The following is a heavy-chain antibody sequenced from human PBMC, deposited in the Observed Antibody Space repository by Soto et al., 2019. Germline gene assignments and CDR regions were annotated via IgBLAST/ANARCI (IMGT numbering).Heavy chain of an antibody. J-gene: IGHJ1*01. CDR2: MNPNNGNT. Sequence: QVQLVQSGAEVKKPGASVKVSCKASGYTFTSYDISWVRQATGQGLEWMGWMNPNNGNTDYAPKFKRRVTMTKNTSIGTAYMELSSLRCEDTAVYYCARSPRNYYALGSYSYFRHWGQGTLVTVSS. CDR1: GYTFTSYD. CDR3: ARSPRNYYALGSYSYFRH. V-gene: IGHV1-8*01. D-gene: IGHD3-10*01.